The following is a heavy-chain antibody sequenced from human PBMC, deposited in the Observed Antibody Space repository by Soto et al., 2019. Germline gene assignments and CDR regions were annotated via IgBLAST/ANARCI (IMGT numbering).Heavy chain of an antibody. Sequence: QVQMVQSGAEVKNPGASVKVSCKTSGYSFTTYYVHWVRQAPGQGLEWMGFIHPNTGRTKYAQKFQGRVTMTSDTSIKTAYMELNRLTSADAAMYYCARVEGSASSARDWGQGTLVTVS. CDR1: GYSFTTYY. D-gene: IGHD6-6*01. J-gene: IGHJ4*02. CDR3: ARVEGSASSARD. V-gene: IGHV1-2*02. CDR2: IHPNTGRT.